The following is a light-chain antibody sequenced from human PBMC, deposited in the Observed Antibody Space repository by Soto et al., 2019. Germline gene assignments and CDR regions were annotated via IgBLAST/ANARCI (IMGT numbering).Light chain of an antibody. J-gene: IGKJ1*01. CDR2: AAS. V-gene: IGKV1-27*01. CDR1: QGISKF. CDR3: QKYNGVPWT. Sequence: DIPMTQSPSSLSASIGDRVTISCRASQGISKFLAWYQQKPGKVPKLLIYAASNLQSGVPSRFGGSGSGTDFTLTISSLQPEDVATYYCQKYNGVPWTFGQGTKVEI.